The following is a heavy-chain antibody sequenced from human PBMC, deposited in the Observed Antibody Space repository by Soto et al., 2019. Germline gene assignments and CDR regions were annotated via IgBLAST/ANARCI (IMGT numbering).Heavy chain of an antibody. CDR2: FYYTGKT. D-gene: IGHD2-2*01. V-gene: IGHV4-30-4*01. CDR3: GRDLTSNANCIDP. J-gene: IGHJ5*02. Sequence: PSETLSLTCSVSGDYIHVGGYYWTWIRQRPGKGLEWMGYFYYTGKTYYNPSLESRLTMSVDRSKNQFSLRLTSVTAADTAVYFCGRDLTSNANCIDPWGQGTLVTVS. CDR1: GDYIHVGGYY.